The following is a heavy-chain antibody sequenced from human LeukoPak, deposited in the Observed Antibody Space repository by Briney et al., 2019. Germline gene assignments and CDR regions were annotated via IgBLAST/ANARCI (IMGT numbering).Heavy chain of an antibody. J-gene: IGHJ4*02. CDR1: GFTFSSYG. Sequence: GGSLRLSCAASGFTFSSYGMHWVRQAPGKGLEWVAVISYDGSNKYYADSVKGRFTISRDHSKNTLYLQMNSLRAEDTAVYYCAKDLNSSGWYDYWGQGTLVTVSS. CDR2: ISYDGSNK. V-gene: IGHV3-30*18. D-gene: IGHD6-19*01. CDR3: AKDLNSSGWYDY.